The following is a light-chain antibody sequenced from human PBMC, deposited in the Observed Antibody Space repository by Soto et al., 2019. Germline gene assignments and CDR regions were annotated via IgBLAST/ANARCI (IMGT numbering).Light chain of an antibody. CDR3: QQRSNWPWT. CDR1: PSGVSS. J-gene: IGKJ1*01. CDR2: DTS. Sequence: ETVLTQSPATLSLSPGERATLSCRASPSGVSSFAWYQQKPGQAPRLLISDTSNRATGIPARFSGSGSGTDFTLDISSLEPEDLAIYYGQQRSNWPWTVGQGAKVELK. V-gene: IGKV3-11*01.